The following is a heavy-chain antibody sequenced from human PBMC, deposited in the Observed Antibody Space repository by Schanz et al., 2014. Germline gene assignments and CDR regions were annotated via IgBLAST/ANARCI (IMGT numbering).Heavy chain of an antibody. V-gene: IGHV3-23*01. CDR3: ASWDEYTYGDGRYFYYGMDV. CDR1: GFTFRRSYG. J-gene: IGHJ6*02. CDR2: ISGSGGGA. Sequence: EVQMLESGGGLVQPGGSLRLSCVASGFTFRRSYGMTWVRQAPGKGLEWVSVISGSGGGANYAESVKGRFTISLDDSENALYLQMNSLRAEDTAVYYCASWDEYTYGDGRYFYYGMDVWGQGTTVTVSS. D-gene: IGHD4-17*01.